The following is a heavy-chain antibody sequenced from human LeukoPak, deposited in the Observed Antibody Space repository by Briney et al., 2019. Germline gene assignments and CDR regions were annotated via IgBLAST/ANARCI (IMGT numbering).Heavy chain of an antibody. J-gene: IGHJ3*01. CDR3: ARIQPVRRTDAFDF. CDR1: GFTFNNYA. Sequence: GGSLRLSCAASGFTFNNYAMTWVRQAPGKGLEWVANIKQDGSEKYYVDSVKGRFTISRDNAKNSLFLQMNSLRAEDTAVYYCARIQPVRRTDAFDFWGQGTMVTVSS. CDR2: IKQDGSEK. D-gene: IGHD5-18*01. V-gene: IGHV3-7*01.